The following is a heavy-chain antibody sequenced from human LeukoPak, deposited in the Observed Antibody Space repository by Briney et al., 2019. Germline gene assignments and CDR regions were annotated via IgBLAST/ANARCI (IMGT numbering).Heavy chain of an antibody. Sequence: GGSLRLSSAASGFTFDDYAMHWVRQAPGKGLEWVSGISWNSGSIGYADSVKGRFTISRDNAKNSLYLQMNSLRAEDTALYYCAKGHYDNGVFQHWGQGTLVTVSS. D-gene: IGHD3-22*01. CDR1: GFTFDDYA. CDR2: ISWNSGSI. V-gene: IGHV3-9*01. CDR3: AKGHYDNGVFQH. J-gene: IGHJ1*01.